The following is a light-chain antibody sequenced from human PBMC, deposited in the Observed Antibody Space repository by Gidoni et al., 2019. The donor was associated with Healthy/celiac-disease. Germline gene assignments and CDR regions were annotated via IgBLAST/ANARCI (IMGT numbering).Light chain of an antibody. CDR1: SSDVGGYNY. J-gene: IGLJ1*01. Sequence: QSALTQPASGSGSPGQSITISCTGTSSDVGGYNYVSWYQQHPGKAPKLMIYEVSNRPSGVSNRFSGSKSGNTASLTISGLQAEDEADYYCSSYTSSSPWVFGTGTKVTVL. CDR3: SSYTSSSPWV. CDR2: EVS. V-gene: IGLV2-14*01.